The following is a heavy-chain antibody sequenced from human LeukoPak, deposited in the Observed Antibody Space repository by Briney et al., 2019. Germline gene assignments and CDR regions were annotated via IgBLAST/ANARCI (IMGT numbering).Heavy chain of an antibody. D-gene: IGHD5-18*01. V-gene: IGHV4-61*02. CDR2: IYTSGST. CDR3: ARTTEGGYTYDYFYYYYMDV. CDR1: GGSISSDNDY. J-gene: IGHJ6*03. Sequence: PSETLSLTCSVSGGSISSDNDYWNWIRQPAGKGLEWIGRIGHIYTSGSTNYNPSLKSRVTISVDSSKNQFSLKLSSVTAADTAVYYCARTTEGGYTYDYFYYYYMDVWGKGTTVTISS.